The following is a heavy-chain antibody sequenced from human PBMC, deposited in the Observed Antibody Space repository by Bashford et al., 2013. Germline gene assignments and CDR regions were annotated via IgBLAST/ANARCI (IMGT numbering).Heavy chain of an antibody. V-gene: IGHV1-2*02. Sequence: ASVKVSCKASGYTFTGYYMHWVRQAPGQGLEWMGWINPNSGGTNYAQKFQGRVTMTRDTSISTAYMELSRLRSDDTAVYYCARDVLMVYAIEGDYYYGMDVWGQGTTVTVSS. CDR3: ARDVLMVYAIEGDYYYGMDV. J-gene: IGHJ6*02. CDR2: INPNSGGT. D-gene: IGHD2-8*01. CDR1: GYTFTGYY.